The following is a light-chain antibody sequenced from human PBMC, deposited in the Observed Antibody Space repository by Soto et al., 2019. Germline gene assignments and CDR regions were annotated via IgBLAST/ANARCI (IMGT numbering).Light chain of an antibody. Sequence: EKVMAKGPASLSVCPGVRANLSCKTSQPVGTNFLAWYPQIPGQAPRLLIFGASKRASDIPDRFSGSGSGTDFSLTISRLEPEDFAVYYCQQYSRSLPWTFGQGTKVDI. J-gene: IGKJ1*01. V-gene: IGKV3-20*01. CDR1: QPVGTNF. CDR3: QQYSRSLPWT. CDR2: GAS.